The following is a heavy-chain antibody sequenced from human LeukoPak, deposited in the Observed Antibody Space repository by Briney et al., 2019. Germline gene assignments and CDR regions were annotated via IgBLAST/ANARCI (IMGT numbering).Heavy chain of an antibody. CDR3: ARDVTAAGSYAFDI. CDR1: GFTFSSYA. Sequence: GGSLRLSCAASGFTFSSYAMSWVRQAPGKGLEWVSSISSSSSYIYYADSVKGRFTISGDNAKNSLYLQMNSLRAEDTAVYYCARDVTAAGSYAFDIWGQGTMVTVSS. D-gene: IGHD6-13*01. V-gene: IGHV3-21*01. CDR2: ISSSSSYI. J-gene: IGHJ3*02.